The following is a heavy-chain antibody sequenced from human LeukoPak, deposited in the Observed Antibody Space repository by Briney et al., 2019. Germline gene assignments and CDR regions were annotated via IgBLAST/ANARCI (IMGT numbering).Heavy chain of an antibody. CDR2: ISGDARSK. Sequence: GGSLRLSCAASGFTFSHYPMHWVRQAPGEGLEWVATISGDARSKYHGDSVKGRFSISRDNSENTLYLQMNSLKAEDTAVYFCVRDGDSSNWRFDYWGQGTLVTVSS. V-gene: IGHV3-30*04. CDR1: GFTFSHYP. J-gene: IGHJ4*02. D-gene: IGHD6-13*01. CDR3: VRDGDSSNWRFDY.